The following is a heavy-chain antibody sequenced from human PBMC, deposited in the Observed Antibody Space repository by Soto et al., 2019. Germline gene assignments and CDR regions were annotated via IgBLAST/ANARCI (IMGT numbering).Heavy chain of an antibody. CDR3: AKAGVTTVTTFFDY. J-gene: IGHJ4*02. D-gene: IGHD4-17*01. CDR2: ISYDGSNK. Sequence: QVQLVESGGGVVQPGRSLRLSCAASGFTFSSYGMHWVRQAPGKGLEWVAVISYDGSNKYYADSVKGRFTISRDNSKNTLYLQMNSLRAEDTAVYYCAKAGVTTVTTFFDYWGQGTLVTVSS. CDR1: GFTFSSYG. V-gene: IGHV3-30*18.